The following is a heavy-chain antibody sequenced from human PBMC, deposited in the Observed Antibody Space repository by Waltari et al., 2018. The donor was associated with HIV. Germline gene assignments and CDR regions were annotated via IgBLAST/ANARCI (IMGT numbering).Heavy chain of an antibody. V-gene: IGHV5-51*03. CDR1: GYSLPSYW. D-gene: IGHD4-17*01. J-gene: IGHJ4*02. CDR2: IYPGDSDT. CDR3: ARSSDGDRPGWYFDY. Sequence: EVQLVQSGAEVKKPGESLKLYCQGSGYSLPSYWIGWVRQMPGKGLEWMGIIYPGDSDTRYSPSFQGQVTISADKSISTAYLQWSSLKASDTAMYYCARSSDGDRPGWYFDYWGQGTLVTVSS.